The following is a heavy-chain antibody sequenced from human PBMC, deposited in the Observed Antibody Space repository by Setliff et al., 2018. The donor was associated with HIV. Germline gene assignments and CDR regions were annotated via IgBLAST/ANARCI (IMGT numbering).Heavy chain of an antibody. J-gene: IGHJ6*02. V-gene: IGHV4-61*02. Sequence: PSETLSLTCTVSGGSINSGSYYWSWIRQPAGKGLEWIGRIYTSGSTNYNPSLKSRVTISVDTSKNQFSLKLSSVTAADTAVYYCARDRESSSWYYYYYGMDVWGQGTTVTVSS. CDR2: IYTSGST. CDR3: ARDRESSSWYYYYYGMDV. CDR1: GGSINSGSYY. D-gene: IGHD6-13*01.